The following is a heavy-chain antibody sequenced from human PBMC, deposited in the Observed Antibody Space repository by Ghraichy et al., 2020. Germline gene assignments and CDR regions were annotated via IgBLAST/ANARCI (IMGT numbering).Heavy chain of an antibody. CDR3: ARFYDYVWGSDAFDI. CDR1: GGSFSGYY. D-gene: IGHD3-16*01. V-gene: IGHV4-34*01. J-gene: IGHJ3*02. CDR2: INHSGST. Sequence: SETLSLTCAVYGGSFSGYYWSWIRQPPGKGLEWIGEINHSGSTNYNPSLKSRVTISVDTSKNQFSLKLSSVTAADTAVYYCARFYDYVWGSDAFDIWGQGTMVTVSS.